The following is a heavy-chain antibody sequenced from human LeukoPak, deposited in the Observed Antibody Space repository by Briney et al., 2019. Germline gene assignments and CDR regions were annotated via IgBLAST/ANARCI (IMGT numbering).Heavy chain of an antibody. D-gene: IGHD4-17*01. CDR1: GFTVSSNY. CDR2: IYSGGST. Sequence: GGSLRLSCAASGFTVSSNYMSWVRQAPGKGLEWVSVIYSGGSTYYADSVKGRFTISRDNSKNTLYLQMNSLRAEDTAVYYCARVGWPGQCGDYWFDPWGQGTLVTVSS. J-gene: IGHJ5*02. V-gene: IGHV3-66*01. CDR3: ARVGWPGQCGDYWFDP.